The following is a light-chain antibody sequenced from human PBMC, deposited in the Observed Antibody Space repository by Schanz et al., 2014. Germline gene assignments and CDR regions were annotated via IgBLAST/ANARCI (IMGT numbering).Light chain of an antibody. CDR1: SSDVGGHNY. J-gene: IGLJ3*02. CDR3: CSYAGSYTWV. Sequence: QSALTQPASVSGSPGQSITISCTGTSSDVGGHNYVSWYQQHPGKAPKLMIYDVTNRPSGVSNRFSGSKSGNTASLTISGLQAEDEADYYCCSYAGSYTWVFGGGTKLTVL. CDR2: DVT. V-gene: IGLV2-14*01.